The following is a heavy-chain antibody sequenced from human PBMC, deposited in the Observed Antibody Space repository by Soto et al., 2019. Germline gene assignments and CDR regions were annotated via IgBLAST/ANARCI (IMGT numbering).Heavy chain of an antibody. CDR1: GGTFSSYA. CDR3: ASIARGLCSGGSCRDY. V-gene: IGHV1-69*01. J-gene: IGHJ4*02. Sequence: QVQLVQSGAEVKKPGSSVKVSCKASGGTFSSYAISWVRQAPGQGLEWMGGIIPIFGTANYAQKFQGRVTITVDESTSTAYMELGSLRSEDTAVYYCASIARGLCSGGSCRDYWGQGTLVTVSS. D-gene: IGHD2-15*01. CDR2: IIPIFGTA.